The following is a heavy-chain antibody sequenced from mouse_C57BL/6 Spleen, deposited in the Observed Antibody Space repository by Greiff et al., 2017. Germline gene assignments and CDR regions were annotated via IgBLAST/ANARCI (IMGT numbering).Heavy chain of an antibody. CDR2: IKPSNGGT. CDR1: GYTFTSYW. J-gene: IGHJ2*01. Sequence: VQLQQPGTELVKPGASVKLSCKASGYTFTSYWMHWVKQRPGQGLEWIGNIKPSNGGTNYNEKIKSKATLTVDKSSCTGSVPLSSLTSENSAVYYCARTTGRGYYFAYLGQGTTLTVSS. D-gene: IGHD2-12*01. V-gene: IGHV1-53*01. CDR3: ARTTGRGYYFAY.